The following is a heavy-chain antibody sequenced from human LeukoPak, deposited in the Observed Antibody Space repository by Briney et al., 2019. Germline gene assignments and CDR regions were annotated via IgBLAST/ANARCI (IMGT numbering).Heavy chain of an antibody. CDR2: IYSGGST. CDR1: GFTVSSNY. Sequence: GGSLRLSCAASGFTVSSNYMSWVRQAPGKGLEWVSVIYSGGSTYYADSVKGRFTISRDNSKNTLYLQMNSLRAEDTAVYYCARGKNGYGEIIDYWGQGTQVTVSS. J-gene: IGHJ4*02. CDR3: ARGKNGYGEIIDY. D-gene: IGHD4-17*01. V-gene: IGHV3-53*01.